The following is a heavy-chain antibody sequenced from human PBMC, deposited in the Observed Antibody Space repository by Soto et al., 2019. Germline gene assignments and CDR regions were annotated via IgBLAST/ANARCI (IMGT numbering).Heavy chain of an antibody. CDR2: IWYDGSNK. Sequence: GGSLRLSCAASGFTFSSYGMHWVRQAPGKGLEWVAVIWYDGSNKYYADSVKGRFTISRDNSKNTLYLQMNSLRAEDTAVYYCARVGFRQQLVLGWFDPWGQGTLVTVSS. D-gene: IGHD6-13*01. V-gene: IGHV3-33*01. CDR1: GFTFSSYG. J-gene: IGHJ5*02. CDR3: ARVGFRQQLVLGWFDP.